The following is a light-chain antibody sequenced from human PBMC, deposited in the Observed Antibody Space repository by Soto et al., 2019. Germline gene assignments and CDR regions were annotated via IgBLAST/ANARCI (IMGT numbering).Light chain of an antibody. CDR2: EVR. Sequence: QSALTQPASVSGSPEQSITISCTGTSSDVGAYNYVSWYQQHPGKVPKLMIYEVRNRPSGVSNRFSGSKSGNTASLTISGLQAEDEADYYCSSSASSGTRMVFGGGTQLTVL. J-gene: IGLJ3*02. CDR3: SSSASSGTRMV. CDR1: SSDVGAYNY. V-gene: IGLV2-14*01.